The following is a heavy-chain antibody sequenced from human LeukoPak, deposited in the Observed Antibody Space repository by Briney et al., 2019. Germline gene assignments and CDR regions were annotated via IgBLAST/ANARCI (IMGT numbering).Heavy chain of an antibody. CDR3: ARERRGYGYGTLDL. J-gene: IGHJ5*02. CDR1: GIDFNVYE. V-gene: IGHV3-30*14. CDR2: ISDNGLRT. D-gene: IGHD5-12*01. Sequence: GGSLRLSCVASGIDFNVYEMHWVRQSPGKGLGWVALISDNGLRTNYAESLKGRFTVSRDNSMNTTNLQMNNLKVEDTAVYFCARERRGYGYGTLDLWGQGTLVSVSS.